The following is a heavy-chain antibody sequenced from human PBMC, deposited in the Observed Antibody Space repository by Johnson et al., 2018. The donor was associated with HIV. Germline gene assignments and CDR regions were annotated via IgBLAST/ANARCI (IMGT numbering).Heavy chain of an antibody. CDR3: AKDTNDAFDI. CDR2: IGTAGDT. Sequence: VQLVESGGGLVQPGGSLRLSCAASGFTFSSYDMHWVRQATGKGLEWVSAIGTAGDTYYPGSVKGRFTISRENAKKTLYLQMNSLRAEDTAVYHCAKDTNDAFDIWGQGTMVTVSS. CDR1: GFTFSSYD. V-gene: IGHV3-13*01. D-gene: IGHD1-1*01. J-gene: IGHJ3*02.